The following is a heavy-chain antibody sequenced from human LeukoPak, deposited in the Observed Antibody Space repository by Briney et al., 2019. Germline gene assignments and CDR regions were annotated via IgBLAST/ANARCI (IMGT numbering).Heavy chain of an antibody. D-gene: IGHD1-26*01. Sequence: SETLSLTCTVSGGSINSYYWSWIRQPPGKGLEWIAYSYYSGSTSYNPSLKSRVTISVDTSKNQFSLKLNSVTAADTAMYYCARLFHPALSGNYPFDYWGQGTLVTVSS. CDR3: ARLFHPALSGNYPFDY. V-gene: IGHV4-59*01. J-gene: IGHJ4*02. CDR2: SYYSGST. CDR1: GGSINSYY.